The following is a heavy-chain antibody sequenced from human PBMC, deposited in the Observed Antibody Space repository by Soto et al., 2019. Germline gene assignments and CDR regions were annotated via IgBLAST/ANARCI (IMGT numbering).Heavy chain of an antibody. J-gene: IGHJ4*02. Sequence: QVQLVESGGGVVQPGRSLRLSCAASGFTFSSYGMHWVRQAPGKGLEWVAVIPYDGSNKYYADSVKGRFTISRDNSKNTLYLQMNSLRAEDTAVYYCAKDPGNPSMLVVPAATGYFDYWGQGTLVTVSS. V-gene: IGHV3-30*18. CDR3: AKDPGNPSMLVVPAATGYFDY. CDR2: IPYDGSNK. D-gene: IGHD2-2*01. CDR1: GFTFSSYG.